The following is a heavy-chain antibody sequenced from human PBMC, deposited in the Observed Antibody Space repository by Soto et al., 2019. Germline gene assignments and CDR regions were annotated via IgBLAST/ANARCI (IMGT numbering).Heavy chain of an antibody. Sequence: QVQLVESGGGVVQPGSSLRLSCAASGFIFSSYAMHWVRQAPGKGLEWVAVISYDGSNKYYADSVKGRFTISRDNSKNTLYLQMYSLRAEDTAVYYCARGSSGWSDYWGQGTLVTVSS. CDR1: GFIFSSYA. J-gene: IGHJ4*02. V-gene: IGHV3-30-3*01. CDR2: ISYDGSNK. CDR3: ARGSSGWSDY. D-gene: IGHD6-19*01.